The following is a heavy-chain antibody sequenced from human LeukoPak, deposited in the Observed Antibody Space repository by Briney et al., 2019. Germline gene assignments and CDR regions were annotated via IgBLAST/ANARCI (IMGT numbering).Heavy chain of an antibody. J-gene: IGHJ4*02. CDR2: ISYDGSNK. Sequence: GRSLRLSCAASGFTFSSYAMHWVHQAPGEGLEWVAVISYDGSNKYYADSVKGRFTISRDNSKNTLYLQMNSLRAEDTAVYYCARESDYWGQGTLVTVSS. CDR1: GFTFSSYA. CDR3: ARESDY. V-gene: IGHV3-30-3*01.